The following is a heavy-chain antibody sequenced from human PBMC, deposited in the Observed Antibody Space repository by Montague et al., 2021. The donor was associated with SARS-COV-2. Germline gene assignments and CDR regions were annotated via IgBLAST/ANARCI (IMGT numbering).Heavy chain of an antibody. D-gene: IGHD6-19*01. CDR3: ERRGGWPYFDF. J-gene: IGHJ4*02. CDR2: IYYNGSS. Sequence: SETLSLTCTVSGGSIISYYWGWIRQYPGKRLEWIGYIYYNGSSDYNPSLESRVTMSIDMSKNQFSLNLTSVTAADTAVYYCERRGGWPYFDFWSQGTLVTVSS. CDR1: GGSIISYY. V-gene: IGHV4-59*08.